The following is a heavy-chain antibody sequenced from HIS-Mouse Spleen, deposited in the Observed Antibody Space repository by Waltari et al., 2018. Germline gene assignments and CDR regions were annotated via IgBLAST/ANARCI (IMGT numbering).Heavy chain of an antibody. D-gene: IGHD6-13*01. J-gene: IGHJ3*02. CDR1: GYTLPGHY. V-gene: IGHV1-2*02. CDR2: INPNSGGT. CDR3: ASVPAAGTDDAFDI. Sequence: QVQLVQSGAEVKKPGASVKVSCKASGYTLPGHYMHWVRPAPGQGLEWMGWINPNSGGTNYAQKFQGRVTMTRDTSISTAYMELSRLRSDDTAVYYCASVPAAGTDDAFDIWGQGTMVTVSS.